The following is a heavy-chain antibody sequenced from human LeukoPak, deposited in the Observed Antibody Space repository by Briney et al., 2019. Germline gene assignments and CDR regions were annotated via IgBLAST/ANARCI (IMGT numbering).Heavy chain of an antibody. D-gene: IGHD2-15*01. Sequence: SQTLSLTCAVYGGSFSGYYWSWTRQPPGKGLEWIGEINHSGSTNYNPSLKSRVTTSVDTSKNQFSLKLSSVTAADTAVYYCARDQGYCSGGSCYSGWFDPWGQGTLVTVSS. CDR3: ARDQGYCSGGSCYSGWFDP. CDR1: GGSFSGYY. V-gene: IGHV4-34*01. J-gene: IGHJ5*02. CDR2: INHSGST.